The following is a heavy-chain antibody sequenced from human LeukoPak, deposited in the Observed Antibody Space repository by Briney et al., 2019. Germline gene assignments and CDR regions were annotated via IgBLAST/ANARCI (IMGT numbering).Heavy chain of an antibody. J-gene: IGHJ4*02. Sequence: SETLSLTCAVYGGSFSGYYWSWIRQPPGKGLEWIGEINHSGSTNYNPSLKSRVTISVDTSKNQFSLKLSSVTAADTAVYYCARGSGGNSYDYWGQGTLVTVSS. V-gene: IGHV4-34*01. D-gene: IGHD2-15*01. CDR1: GGSFSGYY. CDR2: INHSGST. CDR3: ARGSGGNSYDY.